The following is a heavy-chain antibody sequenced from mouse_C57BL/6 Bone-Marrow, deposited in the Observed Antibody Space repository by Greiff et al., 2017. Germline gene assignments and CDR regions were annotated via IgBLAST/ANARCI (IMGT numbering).Heavy chain of an antibody. J-gene: IGHJ2*01. CDR1: GYTFTSYW. CDR2: IDPSHSEP. CDR3: ARGYDGLGYFDY. Sequence: VQLQQPGAELVRPGSSVKLSCKASGYTFTSYWMHWVKQTPIQGLECIGNIDPSHSEPHSTQQFTDKATLTVDKSSSTAYMQLSSLTSEDSAVDNGARGYDGLGYFDYWGQGTTLTVSS. V-gene: IGHV1-52*01. D-gene: IGHD2-14*01.